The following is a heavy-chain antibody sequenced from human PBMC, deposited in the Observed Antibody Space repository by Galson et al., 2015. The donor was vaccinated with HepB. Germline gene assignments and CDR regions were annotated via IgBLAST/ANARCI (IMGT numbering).Heavy chain of an antibody. D-gene: IGHD3-22*01. J-gene: IGHJ4*02. V-gene: IGHV1-2*02. CDR3: AVAYYYDSRGYYYTGTGHFDY. CDR1: GYTFTGYY. CDR2: INPNSGGT. Sequence: SVKVSCKASGYTFTGYYMHWVRQAPGQGLEWMGWINPNSGGTNYAQKFQGRVTMTRDTSISTAYMELSRLRSDDTAVYYCAVAYYYDSRGYYYTGTGHFDYWGQGTLVPVSS.